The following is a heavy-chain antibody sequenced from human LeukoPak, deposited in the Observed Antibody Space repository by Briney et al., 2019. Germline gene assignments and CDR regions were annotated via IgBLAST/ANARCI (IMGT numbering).Heavy chain of an antibody. Sequence: SQTLSLTCTVSGGSISSGGYYRSWIRQHPGKGLEWIGYIYYSGSTYYNPSLKSRVTISVDTSKNQFSLKLSSVTAADTAVYYCARDPGGSYSTTRGDWFDPWGQGVLVTVSS. CDR3: ARDPGGSYSTTRGDWFDP. J-gene: IGHJ5*02. CDR1: GGSISSGGYY. CDR2: IYYSGST. V-gene: IGHV4-31*03. D-gene: IGHD1-1*01.